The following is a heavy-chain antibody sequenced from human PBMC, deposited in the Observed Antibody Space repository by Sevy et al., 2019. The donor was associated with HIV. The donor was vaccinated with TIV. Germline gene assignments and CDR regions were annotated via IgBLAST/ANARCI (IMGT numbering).Heavy chain of an antibody. D-gene: IGHD2-8*01. CDR1: GFTFNIYS. CDR3: AREGCTRPHDY. Sequence: GGSLRLSCAASGFTFNIYSMSWVRQTPGKGLEWVATLSFGCGKINHADSEKGRFTMSRDDSKNAVYLQMNNLRVEDTAIYYCAREGCTRPHDYWGQGTLVTVSS. J-gene: IGHJ4*02. V-gene: IGHV3-23*01. CDR2: LSFGCGKI.